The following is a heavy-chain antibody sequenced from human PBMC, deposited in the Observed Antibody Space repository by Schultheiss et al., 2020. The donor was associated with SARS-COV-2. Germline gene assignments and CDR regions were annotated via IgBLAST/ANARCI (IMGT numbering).Heavy chain of an antibody. Sequence: GGSLRLSCAASGFTFSSYAMSWVRQAPGKGLEWVSAISGSGGSTYYADSVKGRFTISRDNSKNTLYLQMNSLRAEDTAVYYCAKDVKGYGSGSSYFDYWGQGTLVTVSS. CDR1: GFTFSSYA. J-gene: IGHJ4*02. CDR3: AKDVKGYGSGSSYFDY. CDR2: ISGSGGST. V-gene: IGHV3-23*01. D-gene: IGHD3-10*01.